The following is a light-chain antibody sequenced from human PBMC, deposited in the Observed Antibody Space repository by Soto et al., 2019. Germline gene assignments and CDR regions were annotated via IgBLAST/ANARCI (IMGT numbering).Light chain of an antibody. CDR1: QSVTRS. V-gene: IGKV3-11*01. Sequence: EIVLIQSPATLSLSPGERATLSCRASQSVTRSLAWYQQKPVQAPRLLIYDASTRATDIPARFRGSGSGTDFTLTISSLEPEDFAVYYCQQRINWPLTFGGGTKVEIK. J-gene: IGKJ4*01. CDR2: DAS. CDR3: QQRINWPLT.